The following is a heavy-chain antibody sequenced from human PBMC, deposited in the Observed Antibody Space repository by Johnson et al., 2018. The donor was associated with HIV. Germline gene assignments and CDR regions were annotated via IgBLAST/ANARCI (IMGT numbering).Heavy chain of an antibody. CDR3: ARAMYTSGWSEDAFDI. J-gene: IGHJ3*02. V-gene: IGHV3-7*01. D-gene: IGHD6-19*01. CDR1: GFTFSSYW. CDR2: IKQDGSEK. Sequence: VQLVESGGGVIQPGGSLRLSCAASGFTFSSYWMSWVRQAPGKGLEWVANIKQDGSEKYYVDSVKGRFTISRDNAKNSLYLQMNSLRAEDTAVYYCARAMYTSGWSEDAFDIWGQGTKVTVSS.